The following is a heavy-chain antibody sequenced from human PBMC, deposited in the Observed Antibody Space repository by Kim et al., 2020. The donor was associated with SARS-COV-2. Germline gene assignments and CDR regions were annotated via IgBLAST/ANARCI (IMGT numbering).Heavy chain of an antibody. CDR1: GYTFTELS. V-gene: IGHV1-24*01. J-gene: IGHJ5*02. D-gene: IGHD2-21*02. CDR2: FDPEDGET. Sequence: ASVKVSCKVSGYTFTELSMHWVRQAPGKGLEWMGGFDPEDGETIYAQKFQGRVTMTEDTSTDTAYMELSSLRSEDTAVYYCATSSAMVVTSWFDPWGQGTLITVSS. CDR3: ATSSAMVVTSWFDP.